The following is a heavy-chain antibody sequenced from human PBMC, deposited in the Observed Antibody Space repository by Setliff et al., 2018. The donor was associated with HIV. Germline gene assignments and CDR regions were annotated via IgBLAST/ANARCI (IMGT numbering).Heavy chain of an antibody. CDR1: GDSITNDDYY. CDR2: IHYNGRT. D-gene: IGHD3-10*01. Sequence: SETLSLTCTVSGDSITNDDYYWGWIRQPPGKGLEWIAIIHYNGRTYYDPSLKSRVTIFVDTSKTQFSLKLTSVTAADTAVYYCARTRGSGSYWGWFDPWGQGTLVTVSS. CDR3: ARTRGSGSYWGWFDP. V-gene: IGHV4-39*01. J-gene: IGHJ5*02.